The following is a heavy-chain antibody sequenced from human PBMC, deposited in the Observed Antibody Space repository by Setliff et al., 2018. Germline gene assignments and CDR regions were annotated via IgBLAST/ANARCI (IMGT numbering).Heavy chain of an antibody. CDR3: ARGYYSSSARYYVVGDY. V-gene: IGHV1-46*01. Sequence: ASVKVSCKASGYTFTNKYMHWVRQAAGHGIAWMGLINPCGGSTTYAQKFQGRVTMTRDASTSTVYMHMSSLRTEDTAVYYCARGYYSSSARYYVVGDYWGQGSPVTVSS. J-gene: IGHJ4*02. CDR1: GYTFTNKY. CDR2: INPCGGST. D-gene: IGHD3-10*02.